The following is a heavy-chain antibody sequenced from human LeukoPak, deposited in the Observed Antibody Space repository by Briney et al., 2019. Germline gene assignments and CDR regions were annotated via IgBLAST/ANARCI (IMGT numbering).Heavy chain of an antibody. V-gene: IGHV1-2*02. J-gene: IGHJ6*03. CDR1: GYTFTGYY. CDR2: INPNSGGT. D-gene: IGHD3-22*01. CDR3: ARGGGDSSGYPGYYYYYMDV. Sequence: APVKVSCKASGYTFTGYYMHWVRQAPGQGLEWMGWINPNSGGTNYAQKFQGRVTMTRDTSISTAYMELSRLRSDDTAVYYCARGGGDSSGYPGYYYYYMDVWGKGTTVTVSS.